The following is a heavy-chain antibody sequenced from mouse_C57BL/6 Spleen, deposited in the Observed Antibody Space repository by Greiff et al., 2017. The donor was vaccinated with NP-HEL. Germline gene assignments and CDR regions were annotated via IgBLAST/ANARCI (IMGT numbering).Heavy chain of an antibody. CDR3: ARQGTTVVATLYWYFDV. CDR2: IDPNSGGT. D-gene: IGHD1-1*01. Sequence: QVQLKQPGAELVKPGASVKLSCKASGYTFTSYWMHWVKQRPGRGLEWIGRIDPNSGGTKYNEKFKSKATLTVDKPSSTAYMQLSSLTSEDSAVYYCARQGTTVVATLYWYFDVWGTGTTVTVSS. CDR1: GYTFTSYW. V-gene: IGHV1-72*01. J-gene: IGHJ1*03.